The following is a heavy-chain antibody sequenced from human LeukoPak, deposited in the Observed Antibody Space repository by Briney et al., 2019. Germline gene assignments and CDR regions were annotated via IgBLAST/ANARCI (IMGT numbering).Heavy chain of an antibody. CDR1: GFTFSDYY. J-gene: IGHJ4*02. V-gene: IGHV3-11*04. CDR3: AKVVGGYSGYDKDY. D-gene: IGHD5-12*01. Sequence: GGSLRLSCAASGFTFSDYYMSWIRQAPGKGLEWVSYISSSGSTIYYADSVKGRFTISRDNSKNTLYLQMNSLRAEDTAVYYCAKVVGGYSGYDKDYWGQGTLVTVSS. CDR2: ISSSGSTI.